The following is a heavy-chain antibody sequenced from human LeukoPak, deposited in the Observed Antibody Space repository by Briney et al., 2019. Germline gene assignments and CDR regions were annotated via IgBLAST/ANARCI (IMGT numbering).Heavy chain of an antibody. CDR3: ARDLGTTSHYYYGMDV. D-gene: IGHD4-17*01. V-gene: IGHV1-69*04. CDR1: GGTFSSYA. CDR2: IIPILGIA. J-gene: IGHJ6*02. Sequence: ASVKVSRKASGGTFSSYAISWVRQAPGQGLEWMGRIIPILGIANYAQKFQGRVTITADKSTSTAYMELSSLRSEDTAVYYCARDLGTTSHYYYGMDVWGQGTTVTVSS.